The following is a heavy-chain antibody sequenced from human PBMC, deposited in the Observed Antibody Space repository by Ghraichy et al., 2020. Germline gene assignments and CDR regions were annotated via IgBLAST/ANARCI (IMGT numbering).Heavy chain of an antibody. J-gene: IGHJ4*02. CDR1: GFTFSSYW. V-gene: IGHV3-74*01. CDR2: INSDGSST. D-gene: IGHD2-15*01. Sequence: GGSLRLSCAASGFTFSSYWMHWVRQAPGKGLVWVSRINSDGSSTSYADSVKGRFTISRDNAKNTLYLQMNSLRAEDTAVYYCASAGLYCSGGSCYSDYWGQGTLVTVSS. CDR3: ASAGLYCSGGSCYSDY.